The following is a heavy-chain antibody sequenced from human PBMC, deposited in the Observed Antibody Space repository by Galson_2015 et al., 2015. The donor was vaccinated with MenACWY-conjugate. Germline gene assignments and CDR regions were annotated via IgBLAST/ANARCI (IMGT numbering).Heavy chain of an antibody. D-gene: IGHD3-22*01. V-gene: IGHV3-74*01. CDR1: GFTFSSYW. Sequence: SLRLSCAASGFTFSSYWMHWVRQAPGKGLVWVAGINSDGSSTNYADSVKGRFTISRDNAKNTLYLQMNSLRAEDTAVYYCARVSGYHSSGDFDYWGQGTLVTVSS. J-gene: IGHJ4*02. CDR3: ARVSGYHSSGDFDY. CDR2: INSDGSST.